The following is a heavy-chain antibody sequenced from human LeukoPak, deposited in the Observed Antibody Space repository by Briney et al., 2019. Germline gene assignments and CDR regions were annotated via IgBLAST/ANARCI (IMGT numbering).Heavy chain of an antibody. V-gene: IGHV3-23*01. Sequence: PGGSLRLSCAASGFTVSSNYMTWVRQAPGKGLEWVSVIGGSGGSTYYPDSVRGRFTVSRDNSKNTLFLQMNSLRDEDTAVYYCAKGGVVVTAPFDYWGQGTLVTVSS. CDR2: IGGSGGST. CDR3: AKGGVVVTAPFDY. J-gene: IGHJ4*02. CDR1: GFTVSSNY. D-gene: IGHD2-21*02.